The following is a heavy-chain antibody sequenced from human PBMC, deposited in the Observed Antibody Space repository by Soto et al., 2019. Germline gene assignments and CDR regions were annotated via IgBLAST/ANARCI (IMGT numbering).Heavy chain of an antibody. CDR2: ISGSGGST. CDR3: AKDRWKQWLVRDY. V-gene: IGHV3-23*01. CDR1: GFTFSSYA. Sequence: EVQLLESGGGLVQPGGSLRLSCAASGFTFSSYAMSWVRQAPGKGLEWVSAISGSGGSTYYADSVTGRFTISRDNSKNTLYLQMNSLRAEDTAVYYCAKDRWKQWLVRDYWGQGTLVTVSS. D-gene: IGHD6-19*01. J-gene: IGHJ4*02.